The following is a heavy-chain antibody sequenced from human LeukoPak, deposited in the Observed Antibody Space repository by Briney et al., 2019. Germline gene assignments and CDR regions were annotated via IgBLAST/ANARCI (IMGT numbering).Heavy chain of an antibody. CDR2: IIPIFGTA. Sequence: ASVKVSCKASGGTFSSYAISWVRQAPGQGLEWMGGIIPIFGTANYAQKFQGRVTITADESTSTAYMELSSLRSEDTAVYYCARALGPTTSLDYWGQGTLVTVSS. J-gene: IGHJ4*02. D-gene: IGHD4-11*01. V-gene: IGHV1-69*13. CDR1: GGTFSSYA. CDR3: ARALGPTTSLDY.